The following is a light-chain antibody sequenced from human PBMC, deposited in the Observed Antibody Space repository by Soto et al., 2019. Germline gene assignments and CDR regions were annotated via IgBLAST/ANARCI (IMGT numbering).Light chain of an antibody. CDR3: AAWDASLNGYV. J-gene: IGLJ1*01. V-gene: IGLV1-44*01. CDR2: SNY. CDR1: SSNIGSKT. Sequence: QSVLTQPPSASGTPGQRVTISCSGSSSNIGSKTVNWYQQLPGTAPKLLIYSNYQRPSGVPDRFSGSKSGTSASRAISGLQSEDEADYYCAAWDASLNGYVFGTGTKLTVL.